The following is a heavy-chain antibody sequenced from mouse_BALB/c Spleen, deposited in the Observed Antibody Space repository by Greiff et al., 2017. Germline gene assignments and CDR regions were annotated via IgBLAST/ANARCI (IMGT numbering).Heavy chain of an antibody. CDR2: INPYNDGT. CDR1: GYTFTSYV. Sequence: VQLKESGPELVKPGASVKMSCKASGYTFTSYVMHWVKQKPGQGLEWIGYINPYNDGTKYNEKFKGKATLTSDKSSSTAYMELSSLTSEDSAVYYCARSITTATERFAYWGQGTLVTVSA. D-gene: IGHD1-2*01. J-gene: IGHJ3*01. CDR3: ARSITTATERFAY. V-gene: IGHV1-14*01.